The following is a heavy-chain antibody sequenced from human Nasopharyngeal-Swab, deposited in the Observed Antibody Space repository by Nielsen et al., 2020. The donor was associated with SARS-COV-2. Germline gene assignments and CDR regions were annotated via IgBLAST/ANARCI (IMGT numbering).Heavy chain of an antibody. CDR1: VGTFSSYA. Sequence: SVKVSCKASVGTFSSYAISWVRQAPGQGLEWMGGIIPIFGTANYAQKFQGRVTITADESTSTAHMELSSLRSEDTAVYYCAVGATGYYYMDVWGKGTTVTVSS. CDR3: AVGATGYYYMDV. CDR2: IIPIFGTA. V-gene: IGHV1-69*13. D-gene: IGHD1-26*01. J-gene: IGHJ6*03.